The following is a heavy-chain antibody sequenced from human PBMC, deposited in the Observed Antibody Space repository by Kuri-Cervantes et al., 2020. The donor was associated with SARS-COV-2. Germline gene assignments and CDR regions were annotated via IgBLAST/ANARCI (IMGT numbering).Heavy chain of an antibody. V-gene: IGHV4-61*01. CDR2: IYYSGST. J-gene: IGHJ4*02. D-gene: IGHD6-6*01. CDR1: GGSVSSGSYY. Sequence: GSLRLSCTVSGGSVSSGSYYWSWIRQPPGKGLEWIGYIYYSGSTNYNPSLKSRVTISVDTSKNQFSLKLSSVTAADTAVYYCAREVSSEQLVAFDYWGQGTLVTVSS. CDR3: AREVSSEQLVAFDY.